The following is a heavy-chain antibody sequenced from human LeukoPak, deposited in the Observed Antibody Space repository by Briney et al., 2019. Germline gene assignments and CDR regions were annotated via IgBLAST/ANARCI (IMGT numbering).Heavy chain of an antibody. CDR3: ARGDGHGSGIHSKPPFNS. Sequence: GGSLRLSRAASGVTSSSYSMNWVRQAPGKGLEWVSSIRGGSSDIYDADSVKGRFTISRDNAKSSLYLQMNSLRAEDTAVYYCARGDGHGSGIHSKPPFNSWGQGTLVTVSS. CDR2: IRGGSSDI. V-gene: IGHV3-21*01. J-gene: IGHJ4*02. D-gene: IGHD3-10*01. CDR1: GVTSSSYS.